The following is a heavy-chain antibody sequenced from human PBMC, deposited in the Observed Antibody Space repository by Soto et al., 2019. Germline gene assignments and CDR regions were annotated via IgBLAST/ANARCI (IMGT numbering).Heavy chain of an antibody. J-gene: IGHJ6*02. CDR3: AREYSSYYYYGIDV. CDR2: IYSGGST. Sequence: EVQLVETGGGLIQPGGSLRLSCAASGFTVSSNYMSWVRQAPGKGLEWVSVIYSGGSTYYADSVKGRFTISRDNSKNTLYLQMNSLRAEDSAVYYCAREYSSYYYYGIDVWGQGTTVTVSS. D-gene: IGHD5-18*01. CDR1: GFTVSSNY. V-gene: IGHV3-53*02.